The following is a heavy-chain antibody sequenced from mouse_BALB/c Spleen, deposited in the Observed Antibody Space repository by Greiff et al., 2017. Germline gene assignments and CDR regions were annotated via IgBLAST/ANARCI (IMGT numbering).Heavy chain of an antibody. D-gene: IGHD2-4*01. V-gene: IGHV5-9-3*01. CDR1: GFTFSSYA. Sequence: EVQVVESGGGLVKPGGSLKLSCAASGFTFSSYAMSWVRQTPEKRLEWVATISSGGSYTYYPDSVKGRFTISRDNAKNTLYLQMSSLRSEDTAMYYCAREGYDYDSGAMDYWGQGTSVTVSS. J-gene: IGHJ4*01. CDR2: ISSGGSYT. CDR3: AREGYDYDSGAMDY.